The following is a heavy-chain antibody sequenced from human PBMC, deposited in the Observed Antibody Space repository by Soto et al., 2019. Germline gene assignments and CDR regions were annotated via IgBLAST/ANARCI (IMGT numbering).Heavy chain of an antibody. CDR1: GGSISSYY. J-gene: IGHJ5*02. CDR3: ARETFGSLNWFDP. CDR2: IYYSGST. V-gene: IGHV4-59*01. Sequence: ALETLSLTCTVSGGSISSYYWSWIRQPPGKGLEWIGYIYYSGSTNYNPSLKSRVTISVDTSKNQFSLKLSSVTAADTAMYYCARETFGSLNWFDPWGQGTLVTVSS. D-gene: IGHD3-16*01.